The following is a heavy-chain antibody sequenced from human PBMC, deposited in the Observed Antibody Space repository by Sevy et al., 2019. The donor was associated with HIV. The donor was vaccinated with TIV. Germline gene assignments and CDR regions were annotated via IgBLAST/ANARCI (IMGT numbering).Heavy chain of an antibody. CDR3: VKGRWPHCGGDCSTRILDY. J-gene: IGHJ4*02. CDR1: GFTFSSHA. V-gene: IGHV3-23*01. D-gene: IGHD2-21*02. CDR2: INDSGGST. Sequence: GGSLRLSCAASGFTFSSHAMNWVRQAPGKGLEWVSIINDSGGSTIYADSVKGRFTISRDNSKNTVYLQMNSLRVEDTGVYDCVKGRWPHCGGDCSTRILDYWGRGILVTVSS.